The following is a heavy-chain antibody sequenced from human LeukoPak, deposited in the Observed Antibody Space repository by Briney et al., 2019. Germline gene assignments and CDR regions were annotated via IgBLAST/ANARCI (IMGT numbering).Heavy chain of an antibody. J-gene: IGHJ5*02. CDR2: IYYSGST. V-gene: IGHV4-30-4*01. CDR3: APLPLDLLYYDP. D-gene: IGHD2-8*01. CDR1: GGSISSGDYY. Sequence: SQTLSLTCTVSGGSISSGDYYWSWLRQPPGKGLEWIGYIYYSGSTYYNPSLKSPVTISVDTSKNQFSLKLSSVTAADTAVYYCAPLPLDLLYYDPWGQGTLVTVSS.